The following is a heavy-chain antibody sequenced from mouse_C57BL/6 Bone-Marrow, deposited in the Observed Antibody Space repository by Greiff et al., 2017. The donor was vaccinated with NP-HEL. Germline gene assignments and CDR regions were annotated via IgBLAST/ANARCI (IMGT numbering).Heavy chain of an antibody. J-gene: IGHJ2*01. CDR1: GYAFSSSW. D-gene: IGHD2-5*01. CDR3: ARWVRRAYYSNYDYFDY. CDR2: IYPGDGDT. V-gene: IGHV1-82*01. Sequence: QVQLQQSGPELVKPGASVKISCKASGYAFSSSWMNWVKQRPGKGLEWIGRIYPGDGDTNYNGKFKGKAKLTADKSYSTAYMQLSSLTSEDSAVYFCARWVRRAYYSNYDYFDYWGQGTTLTVSS.